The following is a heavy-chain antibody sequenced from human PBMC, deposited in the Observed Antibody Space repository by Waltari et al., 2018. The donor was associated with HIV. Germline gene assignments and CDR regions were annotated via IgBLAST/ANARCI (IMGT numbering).Heavy chain of an antibody. CDR3: ARQDSSGGNYYYGMDV. J-gene: IGHJ6*02. V-gene: IGHV3-21*01. CDR1: GFTFSSSS. CDR2: SSSSSIYK. Sequence: EVQLVESGGGLVKPGGSLRLSCAASGFTFSSSSMNWVRQAPGKGVEWVSSSSSSSIYKAHADSVKGRFTISVDKAKNSLYLQMNSLRAEDTAVYYCARQDSSGGNYYYGMDVWGQGTTVTVSS. D-gene: IGHD3-22*01.